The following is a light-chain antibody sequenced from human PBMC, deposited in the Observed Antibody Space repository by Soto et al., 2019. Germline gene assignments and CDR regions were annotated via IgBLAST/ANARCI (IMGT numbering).Light chain of an antibody. Sequence: DIQMTQSPSSLSASVGDRVTITCRASQSISSYLNWYQQKPGKAPKLLIYDASSLESGVPSRFSGSGSGTEFTLTISSLQPDDFATYYCQQYNSYWTLGQGTKVDIK. V-gene: IGKV1-5*01. CDR1: QSISSY. CDR3: QQYNSYWT. J-gene: IGKJ1*01. CDR2: DAS.